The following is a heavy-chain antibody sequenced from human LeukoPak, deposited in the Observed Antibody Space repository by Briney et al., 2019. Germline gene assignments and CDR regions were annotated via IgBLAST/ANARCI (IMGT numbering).Heavy chain of an antibody. V-gene: IGHV3-23*01. Sequence: GGSLRLSCAASGFMFSSYGMHWVRQAPGKGLEWVSTINNNGGSTSYADSVKGRFTISRDNSKNTLYLQMNSLRAEDTAVYYCAKPVTVSSPFDYWGQGTLVTVSS. CDR3: AKPVTVSSPFDY. D-gene: IGHD3-10*01. J-gene: IGHJ4*02. CDR2: INNNGGST. CDR1: GFMFSSYG.